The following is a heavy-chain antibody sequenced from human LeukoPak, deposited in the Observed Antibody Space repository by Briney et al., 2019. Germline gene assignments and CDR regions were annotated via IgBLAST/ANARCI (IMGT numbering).Heavy chain of an antibody. CDR3: VREPTLSVGGFDY. CDR2: ISSSSKTI. J-gene: IGHJ4*02. Sequence: GGSLRLSCAASGFTFRSHSMNWVRQAPGKGLEWVSYISSSSKTIYYADSVKGRFSISRDNAKNSLYLQMNSLRDEDTAVYYCVREPTLSVGGFDYWGQGTLVSVSP. CDR1: GFTFRSHS. D-gene: IGHD1-26*01. V-gene: IGHV3-48*02.